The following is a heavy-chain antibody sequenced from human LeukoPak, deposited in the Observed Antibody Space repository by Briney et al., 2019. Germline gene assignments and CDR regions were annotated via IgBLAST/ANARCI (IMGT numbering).Heavy chain of an antibody. V-gene: IGHV5-51*01. CDR1: GYRFTSYW. CDR3: ARLAGTVDILTGYYVAEYFQH. Sequence: GESLQISFKGSGYRFTSYWIGWVRQMPGKGLEWMGIIYPGDSDTRYSPSFQGKVTISADKSIRNAYLQCSSLKASDTAMYYCARLAGTVDILTGYYVAEYFQHWAQGTLVTVSS. D-gene: IGHD3-9*01. J-gene: IGHJ1*01. CDR2: IYPGDSDT.